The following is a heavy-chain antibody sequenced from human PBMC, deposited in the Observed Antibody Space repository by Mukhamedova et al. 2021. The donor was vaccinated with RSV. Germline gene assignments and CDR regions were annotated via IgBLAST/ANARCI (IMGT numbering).Heavy chain of an antibody. CDR2: IYYSGST. Sequence: IYYSGSTYYNPSLKSRVTISVDTSKNQFSLKLSSVTAADTAVYYCARDPRLTRIALAGTFDYWGQGTLVTVSS. J-gene: IGHJ4*02. V-gene: IGHV4-39*07. D-gene: IGHD6-19*01. CDR3: ARDPRLTRIALAGTFDY.